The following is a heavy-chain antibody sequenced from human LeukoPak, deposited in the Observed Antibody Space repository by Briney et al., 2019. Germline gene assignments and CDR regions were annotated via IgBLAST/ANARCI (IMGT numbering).Heavy chain of an antibody. D-gene: IGHD2-21*01. J-gene: IGHJ4*02. V-gene: IGHV5-10-1*01. CDR1: GYTFTSYW. CDR2: IDPRDSFT. CDR3: VRHCASGQDY. Sequence: GESLKISCKASGYTFTSYWISWVRHTPGKGLEWMARIDPRDSFTRYGPSFQGHVTISSDKSINTAYLHWSSLKASDTATYYCVRHCASGQDYWGQGTLVTVSS.